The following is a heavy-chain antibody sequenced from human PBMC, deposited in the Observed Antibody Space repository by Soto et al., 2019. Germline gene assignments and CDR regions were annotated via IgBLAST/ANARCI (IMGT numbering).Heavy chain of an antibody. CDR3: TRARADDILTGYLPYYFDY. Sequence: PGVSLRLSCTASGFTFGDYAMSWFRQAPGKGLEWVGFIRSKAYGGTTEYAASVKGRFTISRDDSKSIAYLQMNSLKTEDTAVYYCTRARADDILTGYLPYYFDYWGQGTLVTVSS. CDR1: GFTFGDYA. V-gene: IGHV3-49*03. J-gene: IGHJ4*02. CDR2: IRSKAYGGTT. D-gene: IGHD3-9*01.